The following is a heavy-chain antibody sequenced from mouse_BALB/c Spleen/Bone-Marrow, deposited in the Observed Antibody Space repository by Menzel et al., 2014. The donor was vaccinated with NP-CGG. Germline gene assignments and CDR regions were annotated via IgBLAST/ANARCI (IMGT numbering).Heavy chain of an antibody. CDR1: GFTFSSFA. J-gene: IGHJ2*01. CDR3: ARSGSSSGYFDY. CDR2: ISSGSSTI. Sequence: DVQLQESGGGLVQPGGSRKLSCAAPGFTFSSFAMHWVRQAPERGLEWVAYISSGSSTIYYADTVMGRFTVSRDNPKNTLFLQMTSLRSEDTAMYYCARSGSSSGYFDYWGQGTTLTVSS. V-gene: IGHV5-17*02. D-gene: IGHD1-1*01.